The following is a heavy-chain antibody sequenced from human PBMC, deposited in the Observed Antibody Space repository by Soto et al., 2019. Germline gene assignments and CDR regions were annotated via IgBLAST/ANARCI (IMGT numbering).Heavy chain of an antibody. V-gene: IGHV3-30-3*01. Sequence: GGSLRLSCAASGFTFSSYAMHWVRQAPGKGLEWVAVISYDGSNKYYADSVKGRFTISRDNSKNTLYLQMNSLRAEDTAVYYCARDQGITIFGVVIAPYYYYGMDVWGQGTTVTVSS. CDR1: GFTFSSYA. D-gene: IGHD3-3*01. J-gene: IGHJ6*02. CDR3: ARDQGITIFGVVIAPYYYYGMDV. CDR2: ISYDGSNK.